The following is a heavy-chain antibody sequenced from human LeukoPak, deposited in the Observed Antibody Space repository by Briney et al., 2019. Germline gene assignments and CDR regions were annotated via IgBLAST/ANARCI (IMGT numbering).Heavy chain of an antibody. CDR1: GGSISSSSYY. J-gene: IGHJ4*02. Sequence: AETLSLTCTVPGGSISSSSYYWVWIRQPPGKGLEWIGSIYYSGSTYYNPSLKSRVTISVDTSKNQFSLKLSSVTAADTAVYYCARYYGSGSFPYNWSQGTLVTVSS. CDR3: ARYYGSGSFPYN. CDR2: IYYSGST. D-gene: IGHD3-10*01. V-gene: IGHV4-39*07.